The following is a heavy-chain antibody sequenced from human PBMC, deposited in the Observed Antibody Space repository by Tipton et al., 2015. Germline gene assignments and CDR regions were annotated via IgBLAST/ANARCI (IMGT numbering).Heavy chain of an antibody. Sequence: TLSLTCAVYGGSFSGYYWSWIRQTPGEGLEWIGSIYYSGSTYYNPSLKSRVTISVDTSKTQFSLKMSSVTASDTAVYYCARARGRHGGLFDSWGQGILVTVSS. CDR1: GGSFSGYY. V-gene: IGHV4-34*01. CDR3: ARARGRHGGLFDS. J-gene: IGHJ4*02. CDR2: IYYSGST. D-gene: IGHD4-23*01.